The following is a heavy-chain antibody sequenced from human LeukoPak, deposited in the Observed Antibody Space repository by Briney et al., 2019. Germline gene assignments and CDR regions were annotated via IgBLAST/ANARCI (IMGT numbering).Heavy chain of an antibody. D-gene: IGHD3-10*01. J-gene: IGHJ4*02. CDR2: INPNSGGT. CDR3: AREMVPQKGVGDFDY. Sequence: ASVKVSCKASGYTFTGYYMHWVRQAPGQGLEWMGRINPNSGGTNYAQKFQGRVTMTRDTSTSTVYMELSSLRSEDTAVYYCAREMVPQKGVGDFDYWGQGTLVTVSS. V-gene: IGHV1-2*06. CDR1: GYTFTGYY.